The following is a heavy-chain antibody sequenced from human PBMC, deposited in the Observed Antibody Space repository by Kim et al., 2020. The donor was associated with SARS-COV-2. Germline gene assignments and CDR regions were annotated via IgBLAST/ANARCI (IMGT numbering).Heavy chain of an antibody. V-gene: IGHV4-39*01. J-gene: IGHJ6*02. D-gene: IGHD6-13*01. Sequence: SHKSRVTISVDTSKNQFSLKLSSVTAADPAVYYCASRTYSTPYYYYGMDVWGQGTTVTVSS. CDR3: ASRTYSTPYYYYGMDV.